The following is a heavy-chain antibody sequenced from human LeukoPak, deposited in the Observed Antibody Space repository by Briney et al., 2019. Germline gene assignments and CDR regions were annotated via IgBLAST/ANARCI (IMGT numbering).Heavy chain of an antibody. CDR1: GGSISAYY. Sequence: SGTLSLTCTVSGGSISAYYWSWIRQPPGKGLEWIGFIYYSGSTNYNPSLKSRVTISVDTSKNQFSLKLSSVTAADTAVYYCARSDYYGSGSYRYWGQGTLVTVSS. CDR3: ARSDYYGSGSYRY. CDR2: IYYSGST. J-gene: IGHJ4*02. D-gene: IGHD3-10*01. V-gene: IGHV4-59*01.